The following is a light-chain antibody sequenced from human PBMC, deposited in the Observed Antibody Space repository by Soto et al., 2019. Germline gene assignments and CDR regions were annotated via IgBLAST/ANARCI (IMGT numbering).Light chain of an antibody. V-gene: IGLV3-21*02. CDR2: DDT. CDR1: NIGSKG. CDR3: QVWDTRSDDPTGV. Sequence: SSELTQPPSVSVAPGQTATITCGGDNIGSKGVHWYQQRPGQAPVLVVHDDTDRPSGIPDRFSGLNSGDTATLIISRVEAGDEADYYCQVWDTRSDDPTGVFGTGTKVTVL. J-gene: IGLJ1*01.